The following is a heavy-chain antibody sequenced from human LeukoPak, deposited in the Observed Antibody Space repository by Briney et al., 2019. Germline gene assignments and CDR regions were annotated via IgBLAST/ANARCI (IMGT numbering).Heavy chain of an antibody. CDR1: GYTFTGYY. CDR2: INPNSGGT. V-gene: IGHV1-2*04. Sequence: ASVKVSCKASGYTFTGYYMHWVRQAPGQGLEWMGWINPNSGGTNYAQKFQGWVTMTRDTSISTAYMELSRLRSDDTAVYYCAREAHKWSSGFNYWGQGTLVTVSS. D-gene: IGHD6-19*01. CDR3: AREAHKWSSGFNY. J-gene: IGHJ4*02.